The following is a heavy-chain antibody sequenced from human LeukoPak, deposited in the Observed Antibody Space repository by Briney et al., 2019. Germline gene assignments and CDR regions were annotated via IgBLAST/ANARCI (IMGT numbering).Heavy chain of an antibody. CDR1: GGSISSYY. V-gene: IGHV4-59*08. CDR3: ARAPSDSSGYSSYYYYMDV. D-gene: IGHD3-22*01. CDR2: VYYSGST. Sequence: PSETLSLTCTVSGGSISSYYWSWIRQPPGKGLEWIGYVYYSGSTYYNPSLKSRVTISVDTSKNQFSLKLSSVTAADTAVYYCARAPSDSSGYSSYYYYMDVWGKGTTVTVSS. J-gene: IGHJ6*03.